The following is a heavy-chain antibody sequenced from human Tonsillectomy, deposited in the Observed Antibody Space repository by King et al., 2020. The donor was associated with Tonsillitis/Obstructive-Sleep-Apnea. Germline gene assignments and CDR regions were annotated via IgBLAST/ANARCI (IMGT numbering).Heavy chain of an antibody. Sequence: VQLVESGGVVVQPGGSLRISCAASGFTFDDYTMHWVRQAPGKGLEWVSLISWDGGSTYYADSLKGRFTISRDNSKNSLYLQMNSLRSEDTALYYCAFGGNSGNEYFQHWGQGTLVTVSS. D-gene: IGHD4-23*01. CDR2: ISWDGGST. CDR3: AFGGNSGNEYFQH. V-gene: IGHV3-43*01. CDR1: GFTFDDYT. J-gene: IGHJ1*01.